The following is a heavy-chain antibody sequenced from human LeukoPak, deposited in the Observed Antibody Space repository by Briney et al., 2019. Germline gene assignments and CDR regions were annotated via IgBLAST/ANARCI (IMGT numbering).Heavy chain of an antibody. CDR2: IYYSGKT. Sequence: SETLSLTCTVSGGPISTSSYHWGWFRQPPGKALECIGTIYYSGKTYYNSSLNSRVTISLHTSKNQFSLKLSSVTAADTAVYYCARSGPPAGRPDAFDIWGQGTMATVSS. V-gene: IGHV4-39*07. CDR3: ARSGPPAGRPDAFDI. J-gene: IGHJ3*02. D-gene: IGHD2-2*01. CDR1: GGPISTSSYH.